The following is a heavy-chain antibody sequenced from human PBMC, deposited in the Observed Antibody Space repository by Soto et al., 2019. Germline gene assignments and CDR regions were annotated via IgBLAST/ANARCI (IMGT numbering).Heavy chain of an antibody. J-gene: IGHJ4*02. V-gene: IGHV3-23*01. CDR1: GFTFSSYA. D-gene: IGHD6-19*01. CDR2: ISGSGGST. CDR3: AKAPSQYSSGWPAIDY. Sequence: PGGSLRLSCAASGFTFSSYAMSWVRQAPGKGLEWVSAISGSGGSTYYAGSVKGRFTISRDNSKNTLYLQMNSLRAEDTAVYYCAKAPSQYSSGWPAIDYWGQGTLVTVSS.